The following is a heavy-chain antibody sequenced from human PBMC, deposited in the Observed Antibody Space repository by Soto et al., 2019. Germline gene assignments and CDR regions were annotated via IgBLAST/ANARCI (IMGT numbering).Heavy chain of an antibody. CDR3: ARDLSFDTAMVHEEYYFDY. D-gene: IGHD5-18*01. V-gene: IGHV3-48*01. CDR2: ISSSSSTI. CDR1: GFTFSSYS. J-gene: IGHJ4*02. Sequence: EVQLVESGGGLVQPGGSLRLSCAASGFTFSSYSMNWVRQAPGKGLEWVSYISSSSSTIYYADPVKGRFTISRDNAKNSLYLQMNSLRAEDTAVYYCARDLSFDTAMVHEEYYFDYWGQGTLVTVSS.